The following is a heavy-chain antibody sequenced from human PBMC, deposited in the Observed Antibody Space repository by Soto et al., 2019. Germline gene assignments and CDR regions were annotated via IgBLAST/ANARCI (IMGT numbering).Heavy chain of an antibody. CDR3: AKNQERELPRVIDF. Sequence: GGSLRLSCATSGLTFSNYCMSWVRQAPGGGLEWVSSMSGSSSTTYYADSVRGRFTISRDRSKNTLYLQMSSLRAEDTALYYCAKNQERELPRVIDFWGQGTLVTVSS. J-gene: IGHJ4*02. V-gene: IGHV3-23*01. CDR1: GLTFSNYC. D-gene: IGHD1-7*01. CDR2: MSGSSSTT.